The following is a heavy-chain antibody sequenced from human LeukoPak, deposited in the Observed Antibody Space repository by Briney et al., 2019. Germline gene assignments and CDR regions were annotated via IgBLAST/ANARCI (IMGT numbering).Heavy chain of an antibody. V-gene: IGHV4-30-4*01. CDR1: GGSISSGDYY. J-gene: IGHJ6*02. D-gene: IGHD2-21*02. CDR3: ARDRVTPYYYYYGMDV. CDR2: IYYSGST. Sequence: SETLSLTCTVSGGSISSGDYYWSWIRQPPGKGLEWIVYIYYSGSTYYNPSLKSRVTISVDTSKNQFSLKLSSVTAADTAVYYCARDRVTPYYYYYGMDVWGQGTTVTVSS.